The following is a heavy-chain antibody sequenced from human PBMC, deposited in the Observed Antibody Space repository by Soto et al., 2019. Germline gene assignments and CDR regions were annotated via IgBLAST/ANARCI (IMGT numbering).Heavy chain of an antibody. CDR2: ISAYNGNT. V-gene: IGHV1-18*01. CDR1: GYTFTSYG. D-gene: IGHD6-13*01. CDR3: ARSGAAAGRDYYYYGMDV. J-gene: IGHJ6*02. Sequence: ASVKVSCKASGYTFTSYGISWVRQAPGQGLEWMGWISAYNGNTNYAQKLQGRVTMTTDTSTSTAYMELRSLRSDDTAVYCCARSGAAAGRDYYYYGMDVWGQGTTVTVSS.